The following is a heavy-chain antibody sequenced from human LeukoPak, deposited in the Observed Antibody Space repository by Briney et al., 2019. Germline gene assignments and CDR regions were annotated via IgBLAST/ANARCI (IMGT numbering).Heavy chain of an antibody. D-gene: IGHD2-2*01. CDR3: TRSLPAAMFSLDY. CDR2: IHYSGST. V-gene: IGHV4-59*01. Sequence: PSQSLCLTCTVSRNSISGYYWSWILRPPGNRLEWIGYIHYSGSTNYNPSPKTRVTISLDTPENQFSLKLTSVTAADTAVYYCTRSLPAAMFSLDYWGQGTLVTVSS. CDR1: RNSISGYY. J-gene: IGHJ4*02.